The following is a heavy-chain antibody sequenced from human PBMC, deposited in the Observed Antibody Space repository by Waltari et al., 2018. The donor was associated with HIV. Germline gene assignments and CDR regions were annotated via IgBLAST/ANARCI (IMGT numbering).Heavy chain of an antibody. D-gene: IGHD4-17*01. CDR1: GFPFSTYW. CDR3: ARVMTTVTFFDY. J-gene: IGHJ4*02. V-gene: IGHV3-7*01. Sequence: EVQLVESGGGLVQPGGSLRLSCTASGFPFSTYWVSWVRQAPGKGLEWVANIRQDGSEKYYVDSVEGRFTISRDNAKTSLYLQMNSLRAEDTAVYYCARVMTTVTFFDYWGQGTLVTISS. CDR2: IRQDGSEK.